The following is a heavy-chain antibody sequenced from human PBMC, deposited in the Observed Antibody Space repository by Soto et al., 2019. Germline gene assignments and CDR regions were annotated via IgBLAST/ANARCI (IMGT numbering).Heavy chain of an antibody. CDR2: ISGSGGST. V-gene: IGHV3-23*01. CDR1: GFTFSSYA. Sequence: GGSLRLSCAASGFTFSSYAMSWVRQAPGKGLEWVSAISGSGGSTYYADSVKGRFTISRDNSKNTLYLQMNSLRAEDTAVYYCAKAFLSSSWYGGDWFDPWGQGTLVTVSS. D-gene: IGHD6-13*01. CDR3: AKAFLSSSWYGGDWFDP. J-gene: IGHJ5*02.